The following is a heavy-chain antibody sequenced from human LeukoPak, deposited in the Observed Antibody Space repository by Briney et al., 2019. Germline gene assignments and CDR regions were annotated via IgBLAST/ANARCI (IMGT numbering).Heavy chain of an antibody. V-gene: IGHV1-2*02. J-gene: IGHJ4*02. D-gene: IGHD6-13*01. CDR2: INPKSGGT. Sequence: WMGWINPKSGGTNYAQNFQGRVTMTRDTSISTAYMELSGLRSDDRAVYYCVRDAIAAAGTGGWGQGTLVTVSS. CDR3: VRDAIAAAGTGG.